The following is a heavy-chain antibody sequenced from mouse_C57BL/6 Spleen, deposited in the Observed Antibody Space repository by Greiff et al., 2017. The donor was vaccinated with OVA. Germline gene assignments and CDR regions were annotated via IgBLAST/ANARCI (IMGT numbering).Heavy chain of an antibody. CDR2: ISDGGSYT. CDR1: GFTFSSYA. V-gene: IGHV5-4*01. Sequence: EVQGVESGGGLVKPGGSLKLSCAASGFTFSSYAMSWVRQTPEKRLEWVATISDGGSYTYYPDNVKGRFTISRDNAKNNLYLQMSHLKSEDTAMYYCARRGITTGYYYAMDYWGQGTSVTVSS. J-gene: IGHJ4*01. D-gene: IGHD2-4*01. CDR3: ARRGITTGYYYAMDY.